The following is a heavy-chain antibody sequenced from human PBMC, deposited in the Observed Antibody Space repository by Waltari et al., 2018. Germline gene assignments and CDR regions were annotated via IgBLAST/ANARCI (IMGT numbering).Heavy chain of an antibody. Sequence: QVQLVQSGAEVKKPGASVKVSCKASGYTFTSYYMHWVRQAPGQGLEWMGIINTRCGSTSDEKKFKGRVTMTRDTSTSTVYMELSSLRSEDTAVYDCARDYYDSSGYYDYWGQGTMVTVSS. V-gene: IGHV1-46*01. CDR1: GYTFTSYY. CDR2: INTRCGST. CDR3: ARDYYDSSGYYDY. D-gene: IGHD3-22*01. J-gene: IGHJ4*02.